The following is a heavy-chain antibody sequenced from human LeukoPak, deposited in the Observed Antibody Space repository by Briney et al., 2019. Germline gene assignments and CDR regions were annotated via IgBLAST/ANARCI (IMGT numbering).Heavy chain of an antibody. CDR3: ARDRYCSGGYCAIPLDY. CDR1: GGSISSGSYY. CDR2: IYTSGST. V-gene: IGHV4-61*02. Sequence: SQTLSLTCTVSGGSISSGSYYWSWIRQPAGKGLEWIGRIYTSGSTNYNPSLKSRVTISVDTSKNQFSLKLSTVTAADTAVYYWARDRYCSGGYCAIPLDYWGQGTLVTVSS. J-gene: IGHJ4*02. D-gene: IGHD2-15*01.